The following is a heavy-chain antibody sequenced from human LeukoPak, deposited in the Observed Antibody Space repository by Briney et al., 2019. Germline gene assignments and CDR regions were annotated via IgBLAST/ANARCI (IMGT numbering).Heavy chain of an antibody. CDR3: ARAGVAAGAFDI. V-gene: IGHV4-59*01. D-gene: IGHD6-13*01. CDR2: IYYSGST. J-gene: IGHJ3*02. Sequence: SETLSLTCAVYGGSFSGYYWSWIRQPPGKGLEWIGYIYYSGSTNYNPSLKSRVTISVDTSKNQFSLKLSSVTAADTAVYYCARAGVAAGAFDIWGQGTMVTVSS. CDR1: GGSFSGYY.